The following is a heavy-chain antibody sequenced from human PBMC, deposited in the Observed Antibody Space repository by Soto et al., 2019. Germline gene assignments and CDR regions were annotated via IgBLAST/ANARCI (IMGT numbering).Heavy chain of an antibody. V-gene: IGHV4-39*02. CDR2: IYYSGST. CDR3: ARDFWSGYFNYNWFDP. CDR1: GGSISSSSYY. D-gene: IGHD3-3*01. Sequence: QLQLQESGPGLVKPSETLSLTCTVSGGSISSSSYYWGWIRQPPGKGLEWIGSIYYSGSTYYNPSLKSRVTISVDTSKNRFSLKLSSVTAADTAVYYCARDFWSGYFNYNWFDPWGQGTLVTVSS. J-gene: IGHJ5*02.